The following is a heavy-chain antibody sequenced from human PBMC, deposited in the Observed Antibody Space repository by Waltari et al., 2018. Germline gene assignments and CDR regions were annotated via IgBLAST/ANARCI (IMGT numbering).Heavy chain of an antibody. J-gene: IGHJ2*01. V-gene: IGHV3-66*02. D-gene: IGHD3-3*01. CDR3: ARPSFGSSPWYFDL. CDR2: IYSGGST. Sequence: EVQLVESGGGLVQPGGSLRLSCAASGFTVSSTSMSWVRQAPGKGLEWVSVIYSGGSTYYADSVKGRFTISRDNSKNTLYLQMNSLRAEDTAVYYCARPSFGSSPWYFDLWGRGTLVTVSS. CDR1: GFTVSSTS.